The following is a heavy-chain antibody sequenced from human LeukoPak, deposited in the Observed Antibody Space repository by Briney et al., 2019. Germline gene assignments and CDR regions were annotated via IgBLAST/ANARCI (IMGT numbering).Heavy chain of an antibody. Sequence: ASVKVSCKASGYTFTSYGISWVRQAPGQGLEWMGWISAYNGITNYAQKLQGRVTMTTDTSTSTAYVELRSLRSDDTAVYYCARDPHIVVVPAAIRYYYYGMDVWGQGTTVTVSS. CDR1: GYTFTSYG. J-gene: IGHJ6*02. D-gene: IGHD2-2*01. V-gene: IGHV1-18*01. CDR2: ISAYNGIT. CDR3: ARDPHIVVVPAAIRYYYYGMDV.